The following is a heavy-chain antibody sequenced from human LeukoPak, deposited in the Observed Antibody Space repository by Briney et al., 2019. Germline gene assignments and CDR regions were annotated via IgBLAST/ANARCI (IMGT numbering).Heavy chain of an antibody. CDR2: IYTSGST. Sequence: PSETLSLTCTVSGGSISSYYWSWIRQPAGKVLEWVGRIYTSGSTNYNPSLKSRVTISVDTSKNQFSLKLSSVTAADTAVYYCARQSSGSSWYGYYYYYMDVWGKGTTVTISS. D-gene: IGHD6-13*01. CDR3: ARQSSGSSWYGYYYYYMDV. CDR1: GGSISSYY. V-gene: IGHV4-4*07. J-gene: IGHJ6*03.